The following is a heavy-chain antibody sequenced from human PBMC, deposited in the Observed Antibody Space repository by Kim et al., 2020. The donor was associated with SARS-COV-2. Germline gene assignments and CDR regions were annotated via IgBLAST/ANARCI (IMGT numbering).Heavy chain of an antibody. D-gene: IGHD1-26*01. V-gene: IGHV4-59*08. J-gene: IGHJ4*02. CDR3: ARQIGGSYTGDFDY. Sequence: NPALKSRVTMSVDTSKSQFSLKLSSVTAADTAVYFCARQIGGSYTGDFDYWGQGTLVTVSS.